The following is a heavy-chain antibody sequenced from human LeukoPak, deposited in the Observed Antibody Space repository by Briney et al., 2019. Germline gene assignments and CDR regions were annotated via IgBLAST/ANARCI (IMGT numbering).Heavy chain of an antibody. CDR1: GGSISSYY. Sequence: SETLSLTCTVSGGSISSYYWSWIRRPPGKGLEWIGYIYYSGSTNYNPSLKSRVTISVDTSKNQFSLKLSSVTAADTAVYYCARGRAPSKSQARSRHGSGSYYRIDYWGQGTLVTVSS. CDR3: ARGRAPSKSQARSRHGSGSYYRIDY. CDR2: IYYSGST. J-gene: IGHJ4*02. D-gene: IGHD3-10*01. V-gene: IGHV4-59*12.